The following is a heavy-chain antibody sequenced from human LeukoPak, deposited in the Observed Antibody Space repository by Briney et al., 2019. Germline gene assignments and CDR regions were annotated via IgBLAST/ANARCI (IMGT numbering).Heavy chain of an antibody. Sequence: GGSLRLSCTASEFTFSSYAMSWVRQAPGKGLEWVSAVSGGGSSTYYADSVKGRFTISRDNSKNTLYFQMSSLRAKDSAMYYCVKGSGGYRPYYFDYWGQGTLVTVSS. D-gene: IGHD3-22*01. CDR3: VKGSGGYRPYYFDY. CDR2: VSGGGSST. V-gene: IGHV3-23*01. CDR1: EFTFSSYA. J-gene: IGHJ4*02.